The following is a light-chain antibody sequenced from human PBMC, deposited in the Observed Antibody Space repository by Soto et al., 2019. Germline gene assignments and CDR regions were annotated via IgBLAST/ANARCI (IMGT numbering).Light chain of an antibody. CDR1: QSLLHSNGYNY. CDR3: MQALQTHT. Sequence: DLVMTQSPLSLPVTPGEPASISCRSSQSLLHSNGYNYLDWYLQKPGQSPQLLIYLGSNRASGVPDMFGGIESGTDFTLKISRVEADDVGIYYCMQALQTHTFGQGTKLEIK. CDR2: LGS. V-gene: IGKV2-28*01. J-gene: IGKJ2*01.